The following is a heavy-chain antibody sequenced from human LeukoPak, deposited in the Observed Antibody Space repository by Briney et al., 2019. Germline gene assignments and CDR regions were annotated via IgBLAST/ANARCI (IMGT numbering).Heavy chain of an antibody. D-gene: IGHD3-10*01. CDR1: GYTFTSYG. V-gene: IGHV1-18*01. J-gene: IGHJ4*02. CDR2: ISAYNGNT. Sequence: ASVKVSCKASGYTFTSYGISWVRQAPGQGLEGMGWISAYNGNTNYAQKLQGRVTMTTDTSTSTDYMALRRLRSDDTAVYSCARDRARRTMVRGVSDYWGQGTLVTVSS. CDR3: ARDRARRTMVRGVSDY.